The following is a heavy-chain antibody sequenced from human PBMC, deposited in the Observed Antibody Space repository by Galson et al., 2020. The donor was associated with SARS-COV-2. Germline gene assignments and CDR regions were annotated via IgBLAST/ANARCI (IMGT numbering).Heavy chain of an antibody. Sequence: GESLKISCKASGYTFTSYYMHWVRQAPGQGLEWMGIINPSGGSTSYAQKFQGRVTMTRDTSTSTVYMELSSLRSEDTAVYYCARYPTQVVVRRSGGMDVWGQGTTVTVSS. D-gene: IGHD3-22*01. CDR2: INPSGGST. V-gene: IGHV1-46*01. CDR1: GYTFTSYY. J-gene: IGHJ6*02. CDR3: ARYPTQVVVRRSGGMDV.